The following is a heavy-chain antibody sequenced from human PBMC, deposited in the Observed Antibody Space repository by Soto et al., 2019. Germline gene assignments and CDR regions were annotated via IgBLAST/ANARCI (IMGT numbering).Heavy chain of an antibody. CDR1: GYTFTDYY. J-gene: IGHJ4*02. CDR2: INPNSGGT. D-gene: IGHD3-22*01. V-gene: IGHV1-2*02. CDR3: ARPNKYDTTGYKYDW. Sequence: GASVKVSCKAPGYTFTDYYMHWVRQAPGQGLEWMGWINPNSGGTNYAQKFQGRVTMTRDTSISTAYMELSRLTSDDTAVYYCARPNKYDTTGYKYDWWGQGTLVTVPQ.